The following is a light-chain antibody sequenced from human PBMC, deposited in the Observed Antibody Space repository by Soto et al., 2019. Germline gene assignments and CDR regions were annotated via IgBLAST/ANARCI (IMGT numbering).Light chain of an antibody. Sequence: QAVVTQPPSVSGAPGQRVTISCTGSSSNIGAGSDVHWYQQLPGTAPKLLIYGNSNRPSGVPDRFSGSKSGTSASLAITGLQAEDEADYYCQSYDSGVSGVVFGGGTKLTVL. CDR2: GNS. J-gene: IGLJ2*01. CDR1: SSNIGAGSD. V-gene: IGLV1-40*01. CDR3: QSYDSGVSGVV.